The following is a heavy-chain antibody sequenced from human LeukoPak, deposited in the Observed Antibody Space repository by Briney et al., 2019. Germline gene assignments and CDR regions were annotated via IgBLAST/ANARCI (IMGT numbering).Heavy chain of an antibody. Sequence: GGSLRLSCAASGFTFSSYWMSWVRQAPGKGLGWVANIKQDGSEKYYVDSVKGRFTISRDNAKNSLYMQMNSLRAEDTAVYYGARDMGFGELDYWGQGTLVTVSS. CDR2: IKQDGSEK. J-gene: IGHJ4*02. CDR1: GFTFSSYW. CDR3: ARDMGFGELDY. V-gene: IGHV3-7*04. D-gene: IGHD3-10*01.